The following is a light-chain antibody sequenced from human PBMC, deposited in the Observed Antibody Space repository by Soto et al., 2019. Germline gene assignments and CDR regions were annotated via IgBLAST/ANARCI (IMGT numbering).Light chain of an antibody. J-gene: IGLJ1*01. CDR1: ASDIGGYSF. CDR3: SAHGGTNPYV. V-gene: IGLV2-8*01. CDR2: DVN. Sequence: QSALTQPPSASGSPGQSVAISCTGTASDIGGYSFVSWYQQHPGKAPKLLIYDVNKRPSGVPDRFSGSKSGNTASLTVSGLQAEAEAEYYCSAHGGTNPYVFGTGTKLTVL.